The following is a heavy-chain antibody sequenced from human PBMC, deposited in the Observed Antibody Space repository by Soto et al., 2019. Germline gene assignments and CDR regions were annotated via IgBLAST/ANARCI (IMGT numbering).Heavy chain of an antibody. CDR2: ISYDGSNK. D-gene: IGHD3-3*02. CDR3: AGLGINGAFDI. V-gene: IGHV3-30-3*01. J-gene: IGHJ3*02. Sequence: QVQMVESGGGVVQPGRSLRLSCAASGFSFSSYAMHWVRQAPGKGLEWVAVISYDGSNKYYADSVKGRFTISRDNSKNTLYVPMNSLRTEDTAVFPCAGLGINGAFDIWGQGTMVTVSS. CDR1: GFSFSSYA.